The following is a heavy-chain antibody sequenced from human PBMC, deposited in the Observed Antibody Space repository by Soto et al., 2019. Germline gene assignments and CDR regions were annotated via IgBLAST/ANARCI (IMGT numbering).Heavy chain of an antibody. J-gene: IGHJ4*02. CDR1: GFTVTNSY. CDR3: ARAGFERLYFDQ. V-gene: IGHV3-53*01. CDR2: VYSSGRT. D-gene: IGHD1-1*01. Sequence: EVQLVESGGDLIQPGGSLRLSCAASGFTVTNSYMAWVRQAPGKGLEWVSVVYSSGRTYHADSVKGRFTVSRDISTNMFFLQMNKVSAEDMATYYCARAGFERLYFDQWGRGTLVTVSS.